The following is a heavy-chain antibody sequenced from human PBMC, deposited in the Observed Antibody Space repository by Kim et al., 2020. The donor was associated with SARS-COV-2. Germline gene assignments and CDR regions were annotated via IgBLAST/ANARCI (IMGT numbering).Heavy chain of an antibody. V-gene: IGHV3-74*01. J-gene: IGHJ6*02. CDR3: ARGMFRNGFDV. CDR2: ISSDGSIT. Sequence: GGSLRLSCAASGFSSSSYWINWVRQPPGKVLEWGSRISSDGSITDYAVSVKGRFTMSRDSAENTLYLQMNSLSAEDTAVYYCARGMFRNGFDVWGQGTTVSVSS. D-gene: IGHD3-10*02. CDR1: GFSSSSYW.